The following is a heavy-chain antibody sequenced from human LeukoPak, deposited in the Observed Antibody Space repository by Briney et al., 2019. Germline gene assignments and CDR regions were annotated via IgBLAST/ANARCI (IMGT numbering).Heavy chain of an antibody. V-gene: IGHV4-34*01. Sequence: PSETLSLTCAVYGGSFSGYYWSWIRQPPGKGLEWIGEINHSGSTNYNPSLKSRVTISVDTSKNQFSLKLSSVTPEDTAVYYCARDSRGDFDYWGQGTQVTVSS. CDR3: ARDSRGDFDY. CDR1: GGSFSGYY. D-gene: IGHD3-10*01. CDR2: INHSGST. J-gene: IGHJ4*02.